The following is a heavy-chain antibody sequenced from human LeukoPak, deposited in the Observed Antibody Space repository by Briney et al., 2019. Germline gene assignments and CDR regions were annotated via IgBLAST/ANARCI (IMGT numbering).Heavy chain of an antibody. CDR3: ARVMGTYCGGDCYSGFDY. D-gene: IGHD2-21*01. J-gene: IGHJ4*02. CDR2: INPNSGGT. CDR1: GYTFTGYY. V-gene: IGHV1-2*02. Sequence: GASVKVSCKASGYTFTGYYMHWVRQAPGQGLEWMAWINPNSGGTNYAQKFQGRVTMTRDTSISTAYMELSRLRSDDTAVYYCARVMGTYCGGDCYSGFDYWGQGTLVTVSS.